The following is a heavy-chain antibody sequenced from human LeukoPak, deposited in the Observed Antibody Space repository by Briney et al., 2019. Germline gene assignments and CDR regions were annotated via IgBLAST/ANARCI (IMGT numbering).Heavy chain of an antibody. D-gene: IGHD6-13*01. CDR3: ARTPPSYSSSWSDY. Sequence: ASVKVSCKASGYTFTSYGISWERQAPGQGLEWMGWISAYNGNTNYAQKLQGRVTMTTDTSTSTAYMELRSLRSDDTAVYYCARTPPSYSSSWSDYWGQGTLVTVSS. CDR2: ISAYNGNT. J-gene: IGHJ4*02. CDR1: GYTFTSYG. V-gene: IGHV1-18*01.